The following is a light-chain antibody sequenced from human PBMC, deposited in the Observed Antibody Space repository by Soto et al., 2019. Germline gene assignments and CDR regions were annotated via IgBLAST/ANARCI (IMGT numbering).Light chain of an antibody. J-gene: IGLJ1*01. CDR1: SSDVGRYNY. V-gene: IGLV2-14*01. CDR3: SSYTTSNTYV. Sequence: QSVLTQPASVSGSPGQSITISCIGTSSDVGRYNYVSWYQQHPGKAPKLMIYDVSNRPSGISDRFSGSKSGSTASLTISGLQADDEADYYCSSYTTSNTYVFGPGTKVTVL. CDR2: DVS.